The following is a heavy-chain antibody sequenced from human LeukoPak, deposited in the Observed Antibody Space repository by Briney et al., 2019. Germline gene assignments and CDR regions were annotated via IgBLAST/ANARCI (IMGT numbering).Heavy chain of an antibody. D-gene: IGHD6-6*01. V-gene: IGHV4-59*08. J-gene: IGHJ4*02. Sequence: SETLSLTCTVSGGSISSYYWTWIRQPPGKGLGLEWIGYIYYSGGTNYHPSLKSRVTISIDTSKNQVSLKLSSVTAADTAVYYCARLWDSSSSLDYWGQGTLVTVSS. CDR3: ARLWDSSSSLDY. CDR1: GGSISSYY. CDR2: IYYSGGT.